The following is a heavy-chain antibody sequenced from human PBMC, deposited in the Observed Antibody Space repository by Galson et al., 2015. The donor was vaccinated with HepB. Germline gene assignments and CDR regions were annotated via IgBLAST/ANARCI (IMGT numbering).Heavy chain of an antibody. CDR1: GFTFSSYW. CDR2: IKQDGSEK. V-gene: IGHV3-7*01. CDR3: ARSDFWSGYLVDY. J-gene: IGHJ4*02. Sequence: SLRLSCAASGFTFSSYWMSWVRQAPGKGLGWVANIKQDGSEKYYVDSVKGRFTISRDNAKNSLYLQMNSLRAEDTAVYYCARSDFWSGYLVDYWGQGTLVTVSS. D-gene: IGHD3-3*01.